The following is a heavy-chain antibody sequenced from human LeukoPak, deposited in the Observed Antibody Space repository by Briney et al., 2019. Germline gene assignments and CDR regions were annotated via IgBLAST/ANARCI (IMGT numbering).Heavy chain of an antibody. CDR3: ARDLSYDSSGYYRNDAFDI. D-gene: IGHD3-22*01. J-gene: IGHJ3*02. V-gene: IGHV1-18*01. CDR2: ISAYNGKT. CDR1: GYTFTSYG. Sequence: GASVKVSCKASGYTFTSYGISWVRQAPGQGGEGMGWISAYNGKTKYAQNLQCRVTMTTDTSTSTAYMELRSLRSDDTAVYYCARDLSYDSSGYYRNDAFDIWGQGTMVTVSS.